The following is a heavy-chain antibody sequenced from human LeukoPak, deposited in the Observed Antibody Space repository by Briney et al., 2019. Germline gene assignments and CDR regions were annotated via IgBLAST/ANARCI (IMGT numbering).Heavy chain of an antibody. CDR1: GLTSSIYE. CDR3: ARVRYQTADY. Sequence: PGGSLRLSSAASGLTSSIYEMNWVRQAPGKGLEWVSYISSSGTTIHYADSVKGRFTISRDNAKNSVYLQMNSLRVEDTAVYYCARVRYQTADYWGQGTLVTVSS. D-gene: IGHD3-16*02. V-gene: IGHV3-48*03. J-gene: IGHJ4*02. CDR2: ISSSGTTI.